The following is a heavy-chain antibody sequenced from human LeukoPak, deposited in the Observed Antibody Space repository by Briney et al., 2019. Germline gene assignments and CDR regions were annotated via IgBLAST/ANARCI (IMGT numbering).Heavy chain of an antibody. Sequence: SVKVSCKAFGGTFSSNAISWVRQAPGQGLEWMGGIIPIFGTANYAQKFQGRVTITTDEPTSTAYMELSSLRSEDTAVYYCARVGGYGSGSYYDYWGQGTLVTVSS. CDR3: ARVGGYGSGSYYDY. CDR2: IIPIFGTA. V-gene: IGHV1-69*05. D-gene: IGHD3-10*01. CDR1: GGTFSSNA. J-gene: IGHJ4*02.